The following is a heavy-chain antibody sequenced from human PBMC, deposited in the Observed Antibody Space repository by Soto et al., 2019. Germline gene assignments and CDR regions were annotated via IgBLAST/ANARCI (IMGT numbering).Heavy chain of an antibody. V-gene: IGHV3-23*01. J-gene: IGHJ4*02. D-gene: IGHD2-15*01. CDR1: GFTFSSYA. CDR3: AKDLSRYCSGGSCYRYDY. CDR2: ISGSGGST. Sequence: PGGSLRLSCAASGFTFSSYAMSWVRQAPGKGLEWVSAISGSGGSTYYADSVKGRFTISRDNSKNTLYLQMNSLRAEDTAVYYCAKDLSRYCSGGSCYRYDYWGQGTLVTVSS.